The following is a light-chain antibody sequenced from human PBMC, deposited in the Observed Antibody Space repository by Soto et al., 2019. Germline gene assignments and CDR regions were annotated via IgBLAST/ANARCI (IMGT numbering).Light chain of an antibody. CDR3: QQRYNWPLT. Sequence: EIVLTQSPATLSLSPGERATLSCRATQNIDTYLGWFQQKPGQAPRLLIYDASNRATGVPARFSGSGSGTDFTLTISSLEPEDFAVYYCQQRYNWPLTFGGGTKVEIK. V-gene: IGKV3-11*01. CDR1: QNIDTY. J-gene: IGKJ4*01. CDR2: DAS.